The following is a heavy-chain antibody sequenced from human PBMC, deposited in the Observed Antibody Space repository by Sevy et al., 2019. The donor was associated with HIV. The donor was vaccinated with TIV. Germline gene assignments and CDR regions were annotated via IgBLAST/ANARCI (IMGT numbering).Heavy chain of an antibody. J-gene: IGHJ3*02. CDR2: IYPGDSDT. CDR1: GYSFTSYW. V-gene: IGHV5-51*01. Sequence: GEPLKISCKGSGYSFTSYWIGWVRQMPGKGLEWMGIIYPGDSDTRYSPSFQGQVTISADKSISTAYLQWSSLKASDTAMYYCARRPRGYCSGGSCYGAFDIWGQGTMVTVSS. CDR3: ARRPRGYCSGGSCYGAFDI. D-gene: IGHD2-15*01.